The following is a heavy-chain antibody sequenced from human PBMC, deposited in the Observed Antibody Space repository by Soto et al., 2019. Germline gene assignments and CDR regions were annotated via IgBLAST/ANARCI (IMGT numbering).Heavy chain of an antibody. D-gene: IGHD4-17*01. J-gene: IGHJ4*02. V-gene: IGHV3-33*01. Sequence: GESLKISCAASGFTFSTYGMHWVRQAPGTGLEWVAPIWNDGSNKKYTDSVKGRFTISRDNSKNTLYLQMNSLRAEDTAVYYCARAYGDYFDYWGQGALVTVSS. CDR3: ARAYGDYFDY. CDR1: GFTFSTYG. CDR2: IWNDGSNK.